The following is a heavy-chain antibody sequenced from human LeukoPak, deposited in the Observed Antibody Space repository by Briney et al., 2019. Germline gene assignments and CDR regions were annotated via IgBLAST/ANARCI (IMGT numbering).Heavy chain of an antibody. CDR1: GFTFSSYG. CDR3: AKEVTLLRYFDWLPYHDAFDI. Sequence: GGSLRLSCAASGFTFSSYGMSWVRQAPGKGLEWVSAISGSGGSTYYADSVKGRFTISRDNSKNTLYLQMNSLRAEDTAVYYCAKEVTLLRYFDWLPYHDAFDIWGQGTMVTVSS. V-gene: IGHV3-23*01. J-gene: IGHJ3*02. D-gene: IGHD3-9*01. CDR2: ISGSGGST.